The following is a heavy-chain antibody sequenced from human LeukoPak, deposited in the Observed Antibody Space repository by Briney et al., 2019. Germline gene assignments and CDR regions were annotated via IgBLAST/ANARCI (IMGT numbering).Heavy chain of an antibody. J-gene: IGHJ4*02. V-gene: IGHV4-59*06. D-gene: IGHD3-3*01. CDR2: IYYSGST. CDR1: GGSISSYY. Sequence: SGTLSLTCTVSGGSISSYYWSWIRQPPGKGLEWIGYIYYSGSTYYNPSLKSRVTISVDTSKDQFSLKLSSVTAADTAVYYCARTKRPSITIFGVVTRFDYWGQGTLVTVSS. CDR3: ARTKRPSITIFGVVTRFDY.